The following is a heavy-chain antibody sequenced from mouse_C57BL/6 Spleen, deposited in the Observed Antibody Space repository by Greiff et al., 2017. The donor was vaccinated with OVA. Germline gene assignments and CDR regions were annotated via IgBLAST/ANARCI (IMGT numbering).Heavy chain of an antibody. Sequence: QVQLKQPGAELVKPGASVKLSCKASGYTFTSYWMHWVKQRPGRGLEWIGRIDPNSGGTKYNEKFKSKATLTVDKPSSTAYMQLSSLTSEDSAVYYCARDYYGSSYVGYFDYWGQGTTLTVSS. CDR3: ARDYYGSSYVGYFDY. CDR2: IDPNSGGT. V-gene: IGHV1-72*01. J-gene: IGHJ2*01. CDR1: GYTFTSYW. D-gene: IGHD1-1*01.